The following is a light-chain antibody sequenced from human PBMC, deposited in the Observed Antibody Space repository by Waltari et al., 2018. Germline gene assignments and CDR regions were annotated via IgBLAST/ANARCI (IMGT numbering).Light chain of an antibody. CDR1: SLRSYN. J-gene: IGLJ2*01. Sequence: SSELTQDPAVSVALGQTVRITCQGDSLRSYNASWYQQKPGQAPVLVIYGKNNRPSGIPDRFSGSSSGNTASLTITAAQAEDEADYYCNSRDSSGIHPVFGGGTKLTVL. CDR2: GKN. V-gene: IGLV3-19*01. CDR3: NSRDSSGIHPV.